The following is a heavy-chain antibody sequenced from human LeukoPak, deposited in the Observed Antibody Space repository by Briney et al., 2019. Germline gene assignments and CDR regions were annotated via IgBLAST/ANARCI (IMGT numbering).Heavy chain of an antibody. Sequence: GGSLRLSCAASGFTFYSDAMNWVRQAPGKGLEWVSVVSGSGTGSYYADSVKGRFTISRDNSKNTLYLQMNSLRVEDTAVYYCAKGPSMIGEIDHWGQGTLVTVSS. J-gene: IGHJ4*02. CDR1: GFTFYSDA. V-gene: IGHV3-23*01. CDR2: VSGSGTGS. CDR3: AKGPSMIGEIDH. D-gene: IGHD3-22*01.